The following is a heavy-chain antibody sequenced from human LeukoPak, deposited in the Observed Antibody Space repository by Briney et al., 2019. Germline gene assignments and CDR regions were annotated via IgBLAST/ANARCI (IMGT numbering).Heavy chain of an antibody. CDR2: IYYSWGT. Sequence: SETLSLTCAVSGSSITSDYFWGWIRQPPGKGLEWIATIYYSWGTFFNPSLKSRVSISLDASKNQFSLKLTSLTAADTAIYYCARNVTAGFFDFWGQGILVTVSS. CDR1: GSSITSDYF. D-gene: IGHD1-1*01. V-gene: IGHV4-38-2*01. J-gene: IGHJ4*02. CDR3: ARNVTAGFFDF.